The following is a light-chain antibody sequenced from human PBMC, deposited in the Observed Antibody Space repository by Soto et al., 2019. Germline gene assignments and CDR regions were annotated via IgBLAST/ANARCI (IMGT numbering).Light chain of an antibody. Sequence: SQSPATVSVSTGERATLSCRASQSVSSNHLAWYQQKPGQAPRLLIYGGSSRAAGIPVRFSGSGSETDFTLTFSRLEPEDFAMYYCQQYSSSPKPFSQRTRPAI. CDR1: QSVSSNH. CDR3: QQYSSSPKP. CDR2: GGS. V-gene: IGKV3-20*01. J-gene: IGKJ5*01.